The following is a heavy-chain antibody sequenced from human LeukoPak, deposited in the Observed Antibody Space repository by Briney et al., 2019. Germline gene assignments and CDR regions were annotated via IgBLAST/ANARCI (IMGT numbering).Heavy chain of an antibody. CDR3: ASTLAAAGTRDY. J-gene: IGHJ4*02. CDR1: GFTFSSYA. V-gene: IGHV3-30-3*01. D-gene: IGHD6-13*01. Sequence: SLRLSCAASGFTFSSYAMHWVRQAPGKGLEWVAVISYDGSNKYYADSVKGRFTVSRDNSKNTLYLQMNSLRAEDTAVYYCASTLAAAGTRDYWGQGTLVTVSS. CDR2: ISYDGSNK.